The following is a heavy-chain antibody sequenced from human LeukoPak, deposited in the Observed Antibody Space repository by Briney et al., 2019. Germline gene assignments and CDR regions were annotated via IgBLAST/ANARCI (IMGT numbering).Heavy chain of an antibody. CDR3: ARGRYYLKFLDY. CDR1: GGSFSGYY. V-gene: IGHV4-34*01. D-gene: IGHD1-26*01. J-gene: IGHJ4*02. CDR2: INHSGST. Sequence: SETLSLTCAVYGGSFSGYYWSWIRQPPGKGLEWIGEINHSGSTNYNPSPKSRVTISVDTSKNQFSLKLSSVTAADTAVYYCARGRYYLKFLDYWGQGTLVTVSS.